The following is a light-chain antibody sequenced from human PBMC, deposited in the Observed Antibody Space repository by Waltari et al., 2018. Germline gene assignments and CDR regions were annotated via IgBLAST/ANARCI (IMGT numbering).Light chain of an antibody. CDR2: TLS. CDR3: MQRIEFPYT. Sequence: DIVMTQTPLSLPVTPGEPASISCRSSQSLFDSDDGNTYLDWYLQKPGQSPHLRIYTLSYRASGVPDRFSVSGSGTDFTLEITRVEAEDVGIYYCMQRIEFPYTFGQGTKLEIK. J-gene: IGKJ2*01. V-gene: IGKV2-40*01. CDR1: QSLFDSDDGNTY.